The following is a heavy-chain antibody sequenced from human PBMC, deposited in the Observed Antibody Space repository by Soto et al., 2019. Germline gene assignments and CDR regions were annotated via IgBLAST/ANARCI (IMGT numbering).Heavy chain of an antibody. Sequence: PXDSLKVSWECSGYSFTTSWIGWVLQMPGKGLEWMGIIYPGDSDTKYSPSFQGQVTISADRSITTAYLQWSSLKASDTAMYYCPRQPATTTGGTDCWGQGTLVTVS. CDR2: IYPGDSDT. J-gene: IGHJ4*02. V-gene: IGHV5-51*01. CDR1: GYSFTTSW. CDR3: PRQPATTTGGTDC. D-gene: IGHD7-27*01.